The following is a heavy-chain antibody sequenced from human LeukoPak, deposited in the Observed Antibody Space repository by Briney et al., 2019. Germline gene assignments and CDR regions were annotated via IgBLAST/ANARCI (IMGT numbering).Heavy chain of an antibody. D-gene: IGHD2-2*02. CDR2: INHSGST. CDR3: ARIPVVVQTAISSNMDV. CDR1: GGSFSGHY. V-gene: IGHV4-34*01. Sequence: SETLSLTCAVYGGSFSGHYWSWIRQPPGKGLEWIGEINHSGSTNYNPSLKSRVTISVDTSKNQFSLKLSSVTAADTAVYYCARIPVVVQTAISSNMDVWGKGTTVTVSS. J-gene: IGHJ6*03.